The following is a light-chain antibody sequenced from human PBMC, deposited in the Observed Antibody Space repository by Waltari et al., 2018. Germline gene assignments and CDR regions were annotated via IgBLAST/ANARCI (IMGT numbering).Light chain of an antibody. Sequence: QSVLTQPPSASGTPGQRFTISCSGSRSNIGNNYVYCYQQLPGPAPKLLIYRNNQRPSGVPDRFSGSKSGTSASLAISGLRSEDEADYYCAAWDDSLSGRVFGGGTKVTVL. CDR3: AAWDDSLSGRV. CDR2: RNN. CDR1: RSNIGNNY. J-gene: IGLJ3*02. V-gene: IGLV1-47*01.